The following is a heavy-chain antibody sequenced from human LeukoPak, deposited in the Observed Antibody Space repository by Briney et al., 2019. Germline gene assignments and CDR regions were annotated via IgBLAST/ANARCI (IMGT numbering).Heavy chain of an antibody. CDR3: ARDSEVMVRGVIGFDY. D-gene: IGHD3-10*01. V-gene: IGHV3-66*01. Sequence: QPGGSLRLSCAASGFTVSSNYMSWVRQAPGKGLEWVSVIYSGGSTYYADSVKGRFTISRDNSKNTLYLQMNSLRAEDTAVYYCARDSEVMVRGVIGFDYWGQGTLVTVSS. CDR1: GFTVSSNY. CDR2: IYSGGST. J-gene: IGHJ4*02.